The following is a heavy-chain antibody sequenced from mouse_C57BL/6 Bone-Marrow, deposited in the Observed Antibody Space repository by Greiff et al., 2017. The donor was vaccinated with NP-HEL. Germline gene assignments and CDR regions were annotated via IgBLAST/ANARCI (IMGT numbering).Heavy chain of an antibody. CDR2: ISNGGGST. CDR3: ARHGGLLPYAMDY. V-gene: IGHV5-12*01. CDR1: GFTFSDYY. Sequence: EVKLMESGGGLVQPGGSLKLSCAASGFTFSDYYMYWVRQTPEKRLEWVAYISNGGGSTYYPDTVKGRFTISRDNAKNTLYLQMSRLKSEDTAMYYCARHGGLLPYAMDYWGQGTSVTVSS. J-gene: IGHJ4*01. D-gene: IGHD1-1*01.